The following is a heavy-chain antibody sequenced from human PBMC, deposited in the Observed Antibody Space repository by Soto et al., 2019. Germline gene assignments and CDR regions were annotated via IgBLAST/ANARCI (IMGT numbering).Heavy chain of an antibody. V-gene: IGHV1-69*13. CDR2: IIPIFGTA. J-gene: IGHJ5*02. CDR1: GGTFSSYA. Sequence: SVKVSCKASGGTFSSYAISWVRQAPGQGLEWMGGIIPIFGTANYAQKFQGRVTITADESTSTAYMELSSLRSEDTAVYYCAREERGYCSSKSCYPPLWFDPWGQGTLVTVSS. CDR3: AREERGYCSSKSCYPPLWFDP. D-gene: IGHD2-2*01.